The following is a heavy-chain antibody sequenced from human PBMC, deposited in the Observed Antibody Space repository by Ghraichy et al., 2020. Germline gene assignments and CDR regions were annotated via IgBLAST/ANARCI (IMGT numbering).Heavy chain of an antibody. CDR3: AKDAYDSSRYLGILGY. J-gene: IGHJ4*02. CDR1: GFTFSSYG. Sequence: GGSLRLSCAASGFTFSSYGMHWVRQAPGKGLEWVAVISYDGSNKYYADSVKGRFTISRDNSKNTLYLQMNSLRAEDTAVYYCAKDAYDSSRYLGILGYWGQGTLVTVSS. CDR2: ISYDGSNK. D-gene: IGHD3-22*01. V-gene: IGHV3-30*18.